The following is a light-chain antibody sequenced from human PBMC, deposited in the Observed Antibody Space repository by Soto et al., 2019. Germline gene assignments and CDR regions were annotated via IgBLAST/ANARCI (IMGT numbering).Light chain of an antibody. CDR2: EVS. V-gene: IGLV2-14*01. J-gene: IGLJ1*01. Sequence: QSVLTQPASVSGSPGQSINISCTGTSSDVGGYNYVSWYQQHPGKAPKTMVYEVSNRPSGVSNRFSGSKSGNTASLTISGLQAEDEADYYCASYTSSTTLVFGTGTKLTVL. CDR3: ASYTSSTTLV. CDR1: SSDVGGYNY.